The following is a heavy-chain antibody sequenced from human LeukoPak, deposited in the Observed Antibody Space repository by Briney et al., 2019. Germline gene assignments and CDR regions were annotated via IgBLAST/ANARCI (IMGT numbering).Heavy chain of an antibody. CDR2: INPNSGGT. CDR1: GYTFTGYY. J-gene: IGHJ5*02. CDR3: ARDLRDFWSGQGYWFDP. D-gene: IGHD3-3*01. Sequence: GASVKVSFKASGYTFTGYYMHWVRQAPGQGLEWMGWINPNSGGTNYAQKFQGRVTMTRDTSISTAYMELSRLRSDDTAVYYCARDLRDFWSGQGYWFDPWGQGTLVTVSS. V-gene: IGHV1-2*02.